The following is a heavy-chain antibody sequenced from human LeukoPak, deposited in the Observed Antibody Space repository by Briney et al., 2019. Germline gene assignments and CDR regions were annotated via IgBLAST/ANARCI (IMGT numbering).Heavy chain of an antibody. D-gene: IGHD3-10*01. CDR1: GYTFTDNF. V-gene: IGHV1-2*02. Sequence: ASVKVSCKASGYTFTDNFIHWVRQAPGQGLEWMGWINPNTGGTNYAQKFQGRVTMIRDTSISTAYMELSRLKSDDTAVYYCARDSMYYYGSGSYYAFDYWGQGTLVTVSS. J-gene: IGHJ4*02. CDR3: ARDSMYYYGSGSYYAFDY. CDR2: INPNTGGT.